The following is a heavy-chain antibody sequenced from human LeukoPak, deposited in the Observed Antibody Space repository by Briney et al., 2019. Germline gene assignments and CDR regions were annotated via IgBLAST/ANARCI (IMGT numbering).Heavy chain of an antibody. CDR2: IRGDGSLL. CDR1: GFDFSSHW. V-gene: IGHV3-74*01. CDR3: ARDEVGALPIDY. Sequence: GESLRLSCEASGFDFSSHWMHWVRQAPGKGLVWISNIRGDGSLLGSADSVKVGFTFYRDNAKTTLFLHMTRLRAEDTAVYYCARDEVGALPIDYCGQGALVTVSS. D-gene: IGHD1-26*01. J-gene: IGHJ4*02.